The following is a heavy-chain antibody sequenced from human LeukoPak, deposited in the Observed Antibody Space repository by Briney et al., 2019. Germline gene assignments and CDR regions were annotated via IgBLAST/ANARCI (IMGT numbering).Heavy chain of an antibody. CDR3: ASGVRGVIPFYYYGMDV. CDR1: GGSISSGSYY. V-gene: IGHV4-61*02. CDR2: IYTSGST. J-gene: IGHJ6*02. D-gene: IGHD3-10*01. Sequence: PSGTLSLTCTVSGGSISSGSYYWSWIRQPAGKGLEWIGRIYTSGSTNYNPSLKSRVTISVDTSKNQFSLKLSSVTAADTAVYYCASGVRGVIPFYYYGMDVWGQGTTVTVSS.